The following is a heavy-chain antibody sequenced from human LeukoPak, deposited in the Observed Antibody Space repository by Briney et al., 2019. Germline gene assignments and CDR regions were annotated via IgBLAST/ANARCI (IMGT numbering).Heavy chain of an antibody. V-gene: IGHV4-31*03. CDR3: ARARLGYCSSTSCLAPGWFDP. CDR1: GGSISSGGYY. J-gene: IGHJ5*02. D-gene: IGHD2-2*01. Sequence: SETLSLTCTVSGGSISSGGYYWSWIRQHPGKGLEWIGYIYYSGSTYYNPSLKSRVTISVDTSKNQFSLKLSSVTAADTAVYYCARARLGYCSSTSCLAPGWFDPWGQGTLVTVSP. CDR2: IYYSGST.